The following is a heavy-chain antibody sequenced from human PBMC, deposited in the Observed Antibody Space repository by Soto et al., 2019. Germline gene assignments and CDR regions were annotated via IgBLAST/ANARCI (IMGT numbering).Heavy chain of an antibody. CDR3: ARPGFPSGPSYDDY. CDR1: GYSFTSYW. CDR2: IYPGDSDT. D-gene: IGHD3-3*01. Sequence: GESLKISCKGSGYSFTSYWIGWVRQMPGKGLEWMGIIYPGDSDTRYSPSFQGQVTISADKSISTAYLKWSSLKASDTSIFYCARPGFPSGPSYDDYWGQGTLVTVSS. V-gene: IGHV5-51*01. J-gene: IGHJ4*02.